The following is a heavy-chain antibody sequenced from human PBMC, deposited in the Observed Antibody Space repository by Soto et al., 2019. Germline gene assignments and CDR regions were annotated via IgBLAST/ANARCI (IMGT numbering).Heavy chain of an antibody. Sequence: PSETLSLTCTVSGGSISSYYWSWIRQPPGKGLEWIGYIYYSGSTNYNPSLKSRVTISVDTSKNQFSLKLSSVTAADTAVYYCARTYRILNLRWFDPWGQGTLVTVSS. D-gene: IGHD2-15*01. CDR2: IYYSGST. CDR1: GGSISSYY. J-gene: IGHJ5*02. CDR3: ARTYRILNLRWFDP. V-gene: IGHV4-59*01.